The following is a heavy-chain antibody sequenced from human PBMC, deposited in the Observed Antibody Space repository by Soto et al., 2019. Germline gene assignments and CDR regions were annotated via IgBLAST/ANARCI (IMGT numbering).Heavy chain of an antibody. CDR3: ARGSTDSYPGSRIFDF. V-gene: IGHV3-23*01. D-gene: IGHD3-10*01. Sequence: PGGSLRLSCVASGITVGSRAMSWVRQAPGEGLEWVSTITDSGGDAKYADSVRGRFAISRDNSKKTLYLQMSSLTAEDSAIYYCARGSTDSYPGSRIFDFWGRGTLVTVSS. CDR2: ITDSGGDA. CDR1: GITVGSRA. J-gene: IGHJ4*02.